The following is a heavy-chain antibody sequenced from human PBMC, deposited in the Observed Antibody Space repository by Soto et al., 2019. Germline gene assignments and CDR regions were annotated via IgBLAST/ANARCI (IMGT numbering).Heavy chain of an antibody. CDR2: INPETGAT. CDR3: ARERYQVISDGMDV. D-gene: IGHD2-2*01. V-gene: IGHV1-2*02. Sequence: QVQLVQSGADVKTPGASVRVSCKASGYTFTGYYVHWVREAPGLGLEWMGWINPETGATSYAQKFQGRVTLSRDTSINTAYLELSSLRFDDAAVYFCARERYQVISDGMDVWGQGTTVTVSS. J-gene: IGHJ6*02. CDR1: GYTFTGYY.